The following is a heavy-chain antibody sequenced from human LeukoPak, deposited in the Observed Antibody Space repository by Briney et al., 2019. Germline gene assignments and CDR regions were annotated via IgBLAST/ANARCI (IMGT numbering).Heavy chain of an antibody. CDR1: GYSISSGYY. CDR2: IYHSGST. J-gene: IGHJ3*02. D-gene: IGHD3-9*01. CDR3: ARYFDTFDI. Sequence: SETLSLTCTVSGYSISSGYYWGWLRQPPGKGLEWIGSIYHSGSTYYNPSLKSRVTISVDTSKKQFSLKLSSVTAADTAVYYCARYFDTFDIWGQGTMVTVSS. V-gene: IGHV4-38-2*02.